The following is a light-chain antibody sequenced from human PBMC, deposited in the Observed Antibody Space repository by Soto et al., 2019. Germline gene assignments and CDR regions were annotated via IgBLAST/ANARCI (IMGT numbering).Light chain of an antibody. CDR2: EGY. CDR3: CSYTTNSML. J-gene: IGLJ3*02. CDR1: RSDVGTYNR. Sequence: QSALTQPASVSGSPGQSITISRTATRSDVGTYNRVSWYQQHPGKAPKLMIYEGYKRPSGVSNRFSGSRSGNPASLTISGLQAEDEAEYFCCSYTTNSMLFGGGTKVTVL. V-gene: IGLV2-14*02.